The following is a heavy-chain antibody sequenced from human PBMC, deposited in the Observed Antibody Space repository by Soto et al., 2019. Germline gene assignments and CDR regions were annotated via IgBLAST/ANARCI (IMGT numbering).Heavy chain of an antibody. CDR3: ARIHWAQSSLDY. CDR1: GGSIDSGAFS. Sequence: SETLSLTCAVPGGSIDSGAFSLSWIRQPPGKGLEWIGYVTHSGTAYSIPSLNGRLTLSVDSSQTQFSLKLTSVTAADSAFYYCARIHWAQSSLDYWGRGILVTVSS. J-gene: IGHJ4*02. CDR2: VTHSGTA. V-gene: IGHV4-30-2*01. D-gene: IGHD6-19*01.